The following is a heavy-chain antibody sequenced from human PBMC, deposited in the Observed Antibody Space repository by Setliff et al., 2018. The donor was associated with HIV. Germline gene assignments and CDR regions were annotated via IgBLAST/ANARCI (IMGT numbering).Heavy chain of an antibody. CDR1: GFTFSSYS. J-gene: IGHJ4*02. Sequence: GGSLRLSCAASGFTFSSYSMNWVRQAPGKGPEWVSAISDGGGSTYYAVSVKGRFTISRDNSKNTLYLQMNSLRVEDTAVYYCAKEPKLGGIAAPFDYWGQGTLVTVSS. V-gene: IGHV3-23*01. CDR2: ISDGGGST. CDR3: AKEPKLGGIAAPFDY. D-gene: IGHD6-6*01.